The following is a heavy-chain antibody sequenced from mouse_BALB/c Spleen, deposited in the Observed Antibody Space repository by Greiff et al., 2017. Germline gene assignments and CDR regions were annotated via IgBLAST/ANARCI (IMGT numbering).Heavy chain of an antibody. D-gene: IGHD1-1*01. CDR1: GFTFSDYY. J-gene: IGHJ3*01. CDR3: ARAYGSSPPFAY. V-gene: IGHV5-4*02. CDR2: ISDGGSYT. Sequence: EVMLVESGGGLVKPGGSLKLSCAASGFTFSDYYMYWVRQTPEKRLEWVATISDGGSYTYYPDSVKGRFTISRDNAKNNLYLQMSSLKSEDTAMYYCARAYGSSPPFAYWGQGTLVTVSA.